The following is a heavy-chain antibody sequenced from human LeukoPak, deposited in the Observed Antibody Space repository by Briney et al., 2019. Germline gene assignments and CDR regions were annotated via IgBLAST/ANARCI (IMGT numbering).Heavy chain of an antibody. CDR1: GFTFSDYY. J-gene: IGHJ4*02. CDR2: ISSSGGTK. D-gene: IGHD3-10*01. V-gene: IGHV3-11*01. CDR3: ARDGHAYGRGSPHY. Sequence: GGSLRLSCAASGFTFSDYYMSWIRQAPGKGLEWVSYISSSGGTKYYADSVKGRFTISRDNAKNSYLQMNSLRAEDTAVYYCARDGHAYGRGSPHYWGQGTLVSVSS.